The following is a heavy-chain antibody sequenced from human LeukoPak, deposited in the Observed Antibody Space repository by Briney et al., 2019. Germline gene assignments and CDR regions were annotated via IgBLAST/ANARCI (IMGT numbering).Heavy chain of an antibody. CDR1: GGSISSGGYY. Sequence: SETLSLTCTVSGGSISSGGYYWSWIRQHPGKGLEWIGYIYYSGSTYYNPSLKSRVTISVDTSKNQFSLKLSSVTAADTAVYYCARLNYYDILTGYWTPWGIFDYWGQGTLVTVSS. CDR2: IYYSGST. CDR3: ARLNYYDILTGYWTPWGIFDY. D-gene: IGHD3-9*01. J-gene: IGHJ4*02. V-gene: IGHV4-31*03.